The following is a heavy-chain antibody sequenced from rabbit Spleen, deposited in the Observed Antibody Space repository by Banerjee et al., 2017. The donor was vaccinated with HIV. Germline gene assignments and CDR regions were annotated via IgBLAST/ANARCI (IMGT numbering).Heavy chain of an antibody. CDR3: ARDSGSGAYIDVYFTL. D-gene: IGHD1-1*01. CDR2: INAITGKA. Sequence: QEQLVESGGGLVQPGGSLKLSCTASGFSFSNKAVMCWVRQAPGKGLEWIACINAITGKAVYASWAKGRFTFSKTSSTTVTLQMTSLTLADTAIYFCARDSGSGAYIDVYFTLWGPGTLVTVS. V-gene: IGHV1S45*01. J-gene: IGHJ4*01. CDR1: GFSFSNKAV.